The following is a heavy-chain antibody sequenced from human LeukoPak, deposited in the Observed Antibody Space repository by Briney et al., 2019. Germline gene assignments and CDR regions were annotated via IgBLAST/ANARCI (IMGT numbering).Heavy chain of an antibody. J-gene: IGHJ4*02. D-gene: IGHD5-18*01. Sequence: PSETLSLTCTVSGGSISSYYWSCIRQPPGKGVEWIGYIYYSGSTNYNPSLKSRVTISVDTSKNQFSLKLSSVTAADTAVYYCASSKAIQLWPFAYWGQGTLVTVSS. V-gene: IGHV4-59*01. CDR1: GGSISSYY. CDR2: IYYSGST. CDR3: ASSKAIQLWPFAY.